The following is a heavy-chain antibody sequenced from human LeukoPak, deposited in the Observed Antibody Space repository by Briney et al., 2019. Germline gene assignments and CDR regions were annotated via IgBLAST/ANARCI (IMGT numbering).Heavy chain of an antibody. CDR2: ISYDGSNK. V-gene: IGHV3-30-3*01. J-gene: IGHJ4*02. D-gene: IGHD3-22*01. Sequence: PGRSLRLSCAASGFTFDDYAMHWVRQAPGKGLEWVAVISYDGSNKYYADSVKGRFTISRDNSKNTLYLQMNSLRAEDTAVYYCARDRYYYDSSGYYYNWGQGTLVTVSS. CDR1: GFTFDDYA. CDR3: ARDRYYYDSSGYYYN.